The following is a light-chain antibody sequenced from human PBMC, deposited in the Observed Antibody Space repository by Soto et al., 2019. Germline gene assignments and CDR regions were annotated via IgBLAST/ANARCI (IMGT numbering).Light chain of an antibody. V-gene: IGKV3-15*01. J-gene: IGKJ1*01. CDR1: QSVSSN. CDR3: QQYNNWPPGTGT. Sequence: EIVMTQSPATLSVSPGERATLSCRASQSVSSNLAWYQQKPGQAPRLLIYGASTRATGIPARFSGSGSGTEFTLTISSLQSEDFAVYYGQQYNNWPPGTGTFGQGTKVEIK. CDR2: GAS.